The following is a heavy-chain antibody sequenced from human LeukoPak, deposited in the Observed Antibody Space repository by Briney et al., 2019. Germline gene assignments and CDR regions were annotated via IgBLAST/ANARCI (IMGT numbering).Heavy chain of an antibody. D-gene: IGHD5-18*01. CDR3: ARGGYSYGRPYDY. Sequence: SETLSLTCTVSGGSISSGSYYWSWIRQPAGKGLEWIGRIYTSGSTNYNPSLKSRVTISVDTSKNQFSLKLSSVTAADTAVYYCARGGYSYGRPYDYWGQGTLVTVSS. CDR2: IYTSGST. J-gene: IGHJ4*02. V-gene: IGHV4-61*02. CDR1: GGSISSGSYY.